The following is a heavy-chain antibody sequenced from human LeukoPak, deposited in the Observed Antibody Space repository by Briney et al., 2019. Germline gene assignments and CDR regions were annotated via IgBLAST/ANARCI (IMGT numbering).Heavy chain of an antibody. V-gene: IGHV1-18*01. J-gene: IGHJ5*02. Sequence: ASVKVSCKASDYTFTSYGISWVRQAPGQGLEWMGWISAYNGNTNYAQKLQGRVTMTTDTSTSTAYMELRSLRSDDTAVYYCARGSYCSGGSCYSYWFDPWGQGTLVTVSS. D-gene: IGHD2-15*01. CDR1: DYTFTSYG. CDR3: ARGSYCSGGSCYSYWFDP. CDR2: ISAYNGNT.